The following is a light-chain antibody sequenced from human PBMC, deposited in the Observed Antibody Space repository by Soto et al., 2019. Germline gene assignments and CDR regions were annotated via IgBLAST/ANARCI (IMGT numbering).Light chain of an antibody. CDR2: SNN. J-gene: IGLJ2*01. CDR1: SSNIGAGYD. Sequence: QSVLTQPPSVSGAPGQSVTISCTGSSSNIGAGYDVHWYQQLPGTAPKLLIYSNNNRPSGVPDRFSGSKSGTSASLAITGLQAEDGADYYCQSYDSSLTGGIFGGGTKVTVL. CDR3: QSYDSSLTGGI. V-gene: IGLV1-40*01.